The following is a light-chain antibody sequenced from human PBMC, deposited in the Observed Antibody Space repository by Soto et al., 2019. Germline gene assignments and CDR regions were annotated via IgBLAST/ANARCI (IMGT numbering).Light chain of an antibody. CDR2: NGS. J-gene: IGKJ1*01. CDR3: QQSYSMPWT. Sequence: DIQMTQSPSSLSASLGDRVTITCRASQSISSFLSWYQQKSGKAPKLLIYNGSTLQSGVPSRFSGSGSGTEYSLTISSLQPEDFAVYYCQQSYSMPWTFGQGTKVDIK. CDR1: QSISSF. V-gene: IGKV1-39*01.